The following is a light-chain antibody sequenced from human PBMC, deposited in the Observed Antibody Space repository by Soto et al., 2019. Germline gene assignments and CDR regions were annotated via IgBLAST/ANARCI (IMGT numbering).Light chain of an antibody. Sequence: DIQMTQFPSALSASVGDRVTITCRASQNVNNWLAWYQHKPGKAPQLLIYDASVLETGVPSRFSGSGSGTEFTLAISGLQSDDFATYYCQQYNTYWTFGLGTKVEVK. J-gene: IGKJ1*01. CDR1: QNVNNW. V-gene: IGKV1-5*01. CDR2: DAS. CDR3: QQYNTYWT.